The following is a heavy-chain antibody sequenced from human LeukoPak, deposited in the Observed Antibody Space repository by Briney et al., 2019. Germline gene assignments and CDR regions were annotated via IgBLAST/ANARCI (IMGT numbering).Heavy chain of an antibody. D-gene: IGHD4-17*01. CDR1: GFTFNSYV. CDR3: ARDLGGYGDYATAGVGLDY. V-gene: IGHV3-23*01. Sequence: GGSLRLSCAASGFTFNSYVMSWVRQAPGKGLEWVSAINGGGGNTYYADSVKGRFTISRDNSKNMVYLQMNSLRADDTAIYYCARDLGGYGDYATAGVGLDYWGQGTLVTVSS. CDR2: INGGGGNT. J-gene: IGHJ4*02.